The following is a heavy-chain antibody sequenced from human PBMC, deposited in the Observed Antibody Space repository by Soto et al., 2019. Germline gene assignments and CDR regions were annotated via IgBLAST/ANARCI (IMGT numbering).Heavy chain of an antibody. J-gene: IGHJ6*02. CDR2: INHSGST. CDR3: ARGWTATYYYDSSGYYYRWPAAYGMDV. D-gene: IGHD3-22*01. Sequence: QVQLQQWGAGLLKPSETLSLTCAVYGGSFSGYYWSWIRQPPGKGLEWIGEINHSGSTNYNPSLKSRVTISVDTSKNQFSLKMSSVTAADTAVYYCARGWTATYYYDSSGYYYRWPAAYGMDVWGQGTTVTVSS. V-gene: IGHV4-34*01. CDR1: GGSFSGYY.